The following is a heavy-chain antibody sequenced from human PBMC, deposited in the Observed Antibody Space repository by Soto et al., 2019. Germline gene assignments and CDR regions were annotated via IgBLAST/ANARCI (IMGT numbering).Heavy chain of an antibody. D-gene: IGHD2-15*01. CDR3: ARAIVVVVAAIYGMDV. CDR2: IIPIFDTA. J-gene: IGHJ6*02. CDR1: GGTFSSYA. V-gene: IGHV1-69*13. Sequence: AASVKVSCKASGGTFSSYAISWVRQAPGQGLEWMGGIIPIFDTANYAQKFQGRVTITADESTSTAYMELSSLRSEDTAVYYCARAIVVVVAAIYGMDVWGQGTTVTVSS.